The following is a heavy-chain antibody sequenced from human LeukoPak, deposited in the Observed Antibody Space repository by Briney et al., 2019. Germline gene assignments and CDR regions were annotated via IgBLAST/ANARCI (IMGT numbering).Heavy chain of an antibody. CDR1: GFRFTDYP. CDR2: IRTTAEGAKYA. Sequence: PGGSLRLYCATSGFRFTDYPMNWVRKAPGTGLEWISNIRTTAEGAKYAYYADSVKGRVTISRDDGKNTLYLHMNSLRDDDTVVYYAATDIRDAFDYWGQGILVTVFS. V-gene: IGHV3-48*02. J-gene: IGHJ4*02. D-gene: IGHD5-24*01. CDR3: ATDIRDAFDY.